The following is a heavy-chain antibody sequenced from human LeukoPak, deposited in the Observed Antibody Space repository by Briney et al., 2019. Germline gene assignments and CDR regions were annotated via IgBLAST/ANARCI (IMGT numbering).Heavy chain of an antibody. V-gene: IGHV3-74*01. D-gene: IGHD3-22*01. Sequence: PVGSLRLSCAASGFTFSNYWMHWVRHAPGKGLVWVSRINSDGINTSYADSVKGRFTISRDNAKNTLNLQTNSLRAEDTAVYYCARDLGQYYDTSDNWFDPWGQETLVTVSS. J-gene: IGHJ5*02. CDR3: ARDLGQYYDTSDNWFDP. CDR2: INSDGINT. CDR1: GFTFSNYW.